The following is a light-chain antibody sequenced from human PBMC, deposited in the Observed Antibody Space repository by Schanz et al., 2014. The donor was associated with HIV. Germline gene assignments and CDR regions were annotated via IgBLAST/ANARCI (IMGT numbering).Light chain of an antibody. Sequence: QSVLTQPPSASGTPGQRVTISCTGSRSNIGAGYDVHWYQHLPGTAPKLLIYGNTNRPSGVPDRFSGSKSGTSASLAITGLQAEDEADYYCQSYDSSLSGSVFGGGTQLTVL. CDR2: GNT. CDR1: RSNIGAGYD. V-gene: IGLV1-40*01. CDR3: QSYDSSLSGSV. J-gene: IGLJ7*01.